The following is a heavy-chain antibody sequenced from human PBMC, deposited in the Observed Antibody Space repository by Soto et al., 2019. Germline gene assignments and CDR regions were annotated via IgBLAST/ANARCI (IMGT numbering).Heavy chain of an antibody. CDR2: IIPIFGTA. V-gene: IGHV1-69*12. CDR3: AREGGSSGDLAYYYYGMDV. CDR1: GGTFSSYA. D-gene: IGHD1-26*01. J-gene: IGHJ6*02. Sequence: QVQLVQSGAEVKKPGSSVKVSCKASGGTFSSYAISWVRQAPGQGLEWMGGIIPIFGTANYAQKFQGRVTIPAGESTSTAYMELSSLRSEDTAGYYCAREGGSSGDLAYYYYGMDVWGQGTTVTVSS.